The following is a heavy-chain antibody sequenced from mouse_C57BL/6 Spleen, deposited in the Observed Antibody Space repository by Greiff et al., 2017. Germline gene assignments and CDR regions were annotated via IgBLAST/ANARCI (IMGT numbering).Heavy chain of an antibody. CDR3: ARGRGSFDY. CDR1: GYTFTDYN. V-gene: IGHV1-18*01. CDR2: INPNNGGT. J-gene: IGHJ2*01. Sequence: VQLQQSGPELVKPGASVKIPCKASGYTFTDYNMDWVKQSHGKSLEWIGDINPNNGGTIYNQKFKGKDTLTVDKSSSTAYMELRSLKSEDNAGNYSARGRGSFDYRGQGTTLTVSS.